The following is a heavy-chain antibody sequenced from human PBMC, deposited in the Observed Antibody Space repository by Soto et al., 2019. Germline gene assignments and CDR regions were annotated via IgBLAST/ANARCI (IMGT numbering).Heavy chain of an antibody. J-gene: IGHJ5*02. Sequence: PGESLKISCNGSGYIFTSYWIGWVRQMPGKGLEWMGIIYPGDSDTRYSPSFQGQVTISADKSISTAYLQWSSLKASDTAMYYCARTYYYGSGSYSQGNWFDPWGQGTLVTVSS. CDR3: ARTYYYGSGSYSQGNWFDP. CDR1: GYIFTSYW. D-gene: IGHD3-10*01. CDR2: IYPGDSDT. V-gene: IGHV5-51*01.